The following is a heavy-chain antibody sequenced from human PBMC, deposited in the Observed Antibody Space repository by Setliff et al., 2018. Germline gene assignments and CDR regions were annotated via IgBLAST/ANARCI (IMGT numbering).Heavy chain of an antibody. J-gene: IGHJ3*01. D-gene: IGHD3-22*01. V-gene: IGHV3-23*01. CDR1: GFTFSAYW. CDR2: ISDSSGST. Sequence: SGGSLRLSCTASGFTFSAYWMSWVRQAPGKGLEWVSSISDSSGSTYYADSMKGRFTISRDNSRNTLYLQMNSLRADDTALYYCARAHRYFSDTSGYFYDQGRSAFDVWGQGTMVTVSS. CDR3: ARAHRYFSDTSGYFYDQGRSAFDV.